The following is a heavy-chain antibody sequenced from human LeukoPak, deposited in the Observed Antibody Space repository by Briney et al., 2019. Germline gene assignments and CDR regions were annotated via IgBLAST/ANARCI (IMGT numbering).Heavy chain of an antibody. D-gene: IGHD6-6*01. J-gene: IGHJ4*02. V-gene: IGHV4-39*07. CDR3: AGSIAARLDY. CDR2: INHSGST. CDR1: GGSISRSSYY. Sequence: SETLSLACTVSGGSISRSSYYWSWIRQPPGKGLEWIGEINHSGSTNYNPSLKSRVTISVDTSKNQFSLKLSSVTAADTAVYYCAGSIAARLDYWGQGTLVTVSS.